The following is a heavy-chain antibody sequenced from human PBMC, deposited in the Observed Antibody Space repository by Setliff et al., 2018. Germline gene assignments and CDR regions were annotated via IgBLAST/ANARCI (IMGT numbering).Heavy chain of an antibody. J-gene: IGHJ5*02. CDR2: IRPNGGGT. V-gene: IGHV1-2*02. Sequence: ASVKVSCKTSGYPFIEHYVNWVRQAPGQGLEWMGWIRPNGGGTYYAQKFQGRVTMTRDTANSTVYMDLSSLTSDDTAIYYCARGGGSYRAGNSRPTYWFDPWGQGTLVTVSS. CDR3: ARGGGSYRAGNSRPTYWFDP. CDR1: GYPFIEHY. D-gene: IGHD2-21*01.